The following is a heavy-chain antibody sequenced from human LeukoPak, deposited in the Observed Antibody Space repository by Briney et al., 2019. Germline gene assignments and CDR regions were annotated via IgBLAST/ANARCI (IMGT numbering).Heavy chain of an antibody. D-gene: IGHD2-15*01. Sequence: SSETLSLTCTVSGGSISSYYWSWIRQPAGKGLEWIGRIYTSGSTGYNPSLESRVTMSVDTSKNQFSLKLSSVTAADTAVYYCARVDLRAAYFDYWGQGTLVTVSS. CDR2: IYTSGST. CDR3: ARVDLRAAYFDY. J-gene: IGHJ4*02. CDR1: GGSISSYY. V-gene: IGHV4-4*07.